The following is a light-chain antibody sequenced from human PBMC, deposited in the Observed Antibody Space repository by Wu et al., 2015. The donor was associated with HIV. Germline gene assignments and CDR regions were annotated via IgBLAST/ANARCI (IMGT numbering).Light chain of an antibody. CDR2: DVS. CDR3: QQYHYWPPWT. CDR1: ENVGKD. Sequence: EIVLTQSPDILPVSPGQTANFSCRASENVGKDLAWYQQKPGRAPRLLIHDVSTRAAGVPARFRGSGSGTDFTLTITKIQSDDFSTYLCQQYHYWPPWTFGQGTKV. V-gene: IGKV3-15*01. J-gene: IGKJ1*01.